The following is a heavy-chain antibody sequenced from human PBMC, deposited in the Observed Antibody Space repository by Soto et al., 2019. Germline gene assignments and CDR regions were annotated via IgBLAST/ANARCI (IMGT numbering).Heavy chain of an antibody. CDR3: ARAVRSSSSWYGDY. J-gene: IGHJ4*02. Sequence: PSETLSLTCTVSGGSISSGDHYWSWIRQPPGKGLEWIGYIYYSGSTYYNPSLKSRVTISVDTSKNQFSLKLSSVTAADTAVYYCARAVRSSSSWYGDYWGQGTLVTVSS. V-gene: IGHV4-30-4*01. D-gene: IGHD6-13*01. CDR2: IYYSGST. CDR1: GGSISSGDHY.